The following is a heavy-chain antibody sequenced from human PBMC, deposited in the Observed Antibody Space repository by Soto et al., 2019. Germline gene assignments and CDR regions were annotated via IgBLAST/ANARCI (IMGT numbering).Heavy chain of an antibody. V-gene: IGHV4-30-4*01. J-gene: IGHJ6*02. Sequence: QVQLQQSGPGLVKPSQTLSLTCPVSGGSISFDHYHWTWIRQPPGKGLEWIGYVHYSGSVLYNPSLQSRVSISVDTSKNQFSLKLSSVTAADTAVYFCAREDDGGDRDYYGLDVWGQGTTVTVSS. CDR3: AREDDGGDRDYYGLDV. CDR2: VHYSGSV. CDR1: GGSISFDHYH. D-gene: IGHD2-21*02.